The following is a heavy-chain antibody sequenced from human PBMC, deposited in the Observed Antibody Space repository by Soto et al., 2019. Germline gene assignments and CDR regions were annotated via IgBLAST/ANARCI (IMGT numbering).Heavy chain of an antibody. CDR3: AKRGYGVYWYFDL. CDR1: GFTFSRYW. CDR2: INSDGSTT. V-gene: IGHV3-74*01. Sequence: EVQLVESGGGLVQPGGSLRLSCAASGFTFSRYWMYWVRQVPGKGLVWVSHINSDGSTTSYADSVKGRFTISRDNAKNTLYLQMNSLSAEDTAVYYCAKRGYGVYWYFDLWGRGTLVTVSS. J-gene: IGHJ2*01. D-gene: IGHD2-8*01.